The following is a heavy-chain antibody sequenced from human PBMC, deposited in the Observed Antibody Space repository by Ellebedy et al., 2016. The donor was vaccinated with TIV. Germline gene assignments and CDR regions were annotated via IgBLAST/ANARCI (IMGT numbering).Heavy chain of an antibody. D-gene: IGHD3-10*01. CDR3: ARLTRFGEFPFDY. CDR2: VYYTGNI. V-gene: IGHV4-59*08. Sequence: MPGGFLRLSCSVSGGSISGYYWSWIRQPPGKGLEWLGYVYYTGNINYNPSLKSRVTMSLDTSKNQFSLKLNSVTVADTAVYYCARLTRFGEFPFDYWGQGTQVTVSS. CDR1: GGSISGYY. J-gene: IGHJ4*02.